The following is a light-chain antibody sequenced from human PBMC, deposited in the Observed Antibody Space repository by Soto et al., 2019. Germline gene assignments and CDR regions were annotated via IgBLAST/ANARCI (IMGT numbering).Light chain of an antibody. J-gene: IGKJ3*01. V-gene: IGKV3D-15*01. CDR1: QTVNNN. CDR3: QQYDTWHPPIEY. Sequence: IVMTQSPATLSVSPGERATLSCRASQTVNNNLAWYQQRPCQAHRLLIYAAATRAPGVPARFSGSGSGTEFPLTIISLQSEDIAVYYGQQYDTWHPPIEYIGHGTKV. CDR2: AAA.